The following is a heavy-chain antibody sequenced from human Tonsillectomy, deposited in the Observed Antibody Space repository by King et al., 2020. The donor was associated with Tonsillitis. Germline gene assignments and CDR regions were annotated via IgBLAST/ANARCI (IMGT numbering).Heavy chain of an antibody. CDR3: ASTTVATTHFDY. V-gene: IGHV3-7*03. J-gene: IGHJ4*02. Sequence: EVQLVESGGGLVQPGGSLRLSCAASGFTFSTYWMSWVRQAPGKGLEWVANIKQEGSEKYYVDSVKGRFTISRDNAKNSLYLQMNSLRAEDTAVYYCASTTVATTHFDYWGQGTLVTVSS. CDR1: GFTFSTYW. CDR2: IKQEGSEK. D-gene: IGHD5-12*01.